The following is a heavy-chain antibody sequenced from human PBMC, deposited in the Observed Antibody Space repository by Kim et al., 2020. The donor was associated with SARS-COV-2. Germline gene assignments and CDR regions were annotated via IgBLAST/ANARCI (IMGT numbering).Heavy chain of an antibody. V-gene: IGHV4-39*01. Sequence: SRVTISVDPSKNQFSLKLSSVTAADTAVYYCARHAADYVWGSYRPRWFDPWGQGTLVTVSS. J-gene: IGHJ5*02. D-gene: IGHD3-16*02. CDR3: ARHAADYVWGSYRPRWFDP.